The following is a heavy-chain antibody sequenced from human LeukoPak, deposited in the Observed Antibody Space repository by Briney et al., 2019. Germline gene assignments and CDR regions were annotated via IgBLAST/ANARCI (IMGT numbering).Heavy chain of an antibody. V-gene: IGHV3-7*01. CDR3: ARGFSSGWYRYFDY. J-gene: IGHJ4*02. Sequence: PGGSLRLSCAASGFTFSSYWMSWVRQAPRKGLEWVANIKQDGSEKYYVDSVKGRLTISRDNAKNSLYLQMNSLRAEDTAVYYCARGFSSGWYRYFDYWGQGTLVTVSS. CDR2: IKQDGSEK. D-gene: IGHD6-19*01. CDR1: GFTFSSYW.